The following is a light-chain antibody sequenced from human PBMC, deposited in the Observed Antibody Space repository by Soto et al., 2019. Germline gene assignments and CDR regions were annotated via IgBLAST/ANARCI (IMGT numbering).Light chain of an antibody. J-gene: IGKJ3*01. CDR1: QSVSSY. CDR2: DAS. CDR3: QQRSNWPGT. V-gene: IGKV3-11*01. Sequence: EIVLTQSPATLSLSPGERATLSCRASQSVSSYLAWYQQKPGQAPRLLIYDASNRATGIPARFSGSGSGTEFTLTISSLEPEDFAVYYCQQRSNWPGTFGPGTKVDI.